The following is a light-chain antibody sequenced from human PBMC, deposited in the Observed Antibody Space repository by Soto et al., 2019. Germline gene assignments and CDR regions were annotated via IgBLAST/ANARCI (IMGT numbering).Light chain of an antibody. CDR1: QSVRSN. CDR2: GAF. V-gene: IGKV3-20*01. CDR3: QQYATSPWT. Sequence: EIVMTQSAATLSVSPGERATLSCRASQSVRSNLAWYQQKPGQAPRLLIYGAFSRATGIPDRFSGSGSGTEFTLTISRLEPEDFAVFYCQQYATSPWTCGQGT. J-gene: IGKJ1*01.